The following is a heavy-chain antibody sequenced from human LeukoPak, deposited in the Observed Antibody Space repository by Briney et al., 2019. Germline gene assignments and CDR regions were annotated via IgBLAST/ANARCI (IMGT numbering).Heavy chain of an antibody. CDR3: ARMGVVAATPGFDY. D-gene: IGHD2-15*01. J-gene: IGHJ4*02. Sequence: GGSLRLSCAASGFIFSNYWMRWVRQAPGKGLVWVSRSNSDGSSTSYADSVKGRFTISRDNAKNTLYLQMNSLRAEDTAVYYCARMGVVAATPGFDYWGQGTLVTVSS. V-gene: IGHV3-74*01. CDR2: SNSDGSST. CDR1: GFIFSNYW.